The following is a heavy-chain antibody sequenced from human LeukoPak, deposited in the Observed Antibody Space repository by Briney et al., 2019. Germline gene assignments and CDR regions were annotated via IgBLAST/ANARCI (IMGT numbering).Heavy chain of an antibody. J-gene: IGHJ4*02. V-gene: IGHV3-23*01. CDR3: ARRAGAYSHPHDY. D-gene: IGHD4/OR15-4a*01. Sequence: GGSLRLSCAASGFTFSSYAMSWVRQAPGKGLEWVSAISESGGRTYYADSVKGRFTISRDNSKNTLYLQMNSLRAEDTAVYYCARRAGAYSHPHDYWGQGTLVTVSS. CDR1: GFTFSSYA. CDR2: ISESGGRT.